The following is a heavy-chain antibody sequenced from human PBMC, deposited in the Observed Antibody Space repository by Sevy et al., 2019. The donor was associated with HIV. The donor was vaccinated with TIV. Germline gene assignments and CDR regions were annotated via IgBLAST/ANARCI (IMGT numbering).Heavy chain of an antibody. CDR2: IKSKTDGGTT. J-gene: IGHJ4*02. V-gene: IGHV3-15*01. CDR1: GFTFSNAW. Sequence: GSLRLSCAASGFTFSNAWMSWVRQAPGKGLEWVGRIKSKTDGGTTDYAAPVKGRFTISRDDSKNTLYLQMNSLKTEDTAIYYCTTDSKKRGLCALLDYWGQGTLVTVSS. CDR3: TTDSKKRGLCALLDY. D-gene: IGHD3-10*01.